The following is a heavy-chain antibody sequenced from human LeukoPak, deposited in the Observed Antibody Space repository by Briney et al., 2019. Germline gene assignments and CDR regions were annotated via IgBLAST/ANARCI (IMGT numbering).Heavy chain of an antibody. J-gene: IGHJ4*02. V-gene: IGHV3-21*01. CDR3: ARDLGSYSSGWYMGFDY. D-gene: IGHD6-19*01. CDR2: ISSSSYI. Sequence: GGSLRLSCAASGFTFSRYSIIWVRQAPGKGLEWVSSISSSSYIYYADSVKGRFTISRDNAKNSLYLQMNSLRAEDTAVYYCARDLGSYSSGWYMGFDYWGQGTLVTVSS. CDR1: GFTFSRYS.